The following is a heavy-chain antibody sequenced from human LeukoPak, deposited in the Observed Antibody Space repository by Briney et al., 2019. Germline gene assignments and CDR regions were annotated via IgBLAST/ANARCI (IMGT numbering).Heavy chain of an antibody. J-gene: IGHJ4*02. CDR1: GDSFIRHS. CDR3: AREYDSRARFDS. V-gene: IGHV3-48*01. D-gene: IGHD6-13*01. CDR2: IASSGSPI. Sequence: GGSLRLSCVGSGDSFIRHSMNWVRRAPGKGLEWIAYIASSGSPIYYADSVKGRFTVSRDNARTSLFLHMNSLRAEDTAVYYCAREYDSRARFDSWGQGTLATVS.